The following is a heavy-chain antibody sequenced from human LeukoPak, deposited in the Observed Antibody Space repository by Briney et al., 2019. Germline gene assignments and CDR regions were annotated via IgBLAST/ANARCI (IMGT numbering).Heavy chain of an antibody. J-gene: IGHJ6*02. CDR1: GYSFSSYA. CDR3: ARVHYGPYVVDYYYGMDV. CDR2: ISAYNGNT. V-gene: IGHV1-18*01. Sequence: GASVKVSCKTSGYSFSSYALSWVRQAPGQGLEWMGWISAYNGNTNYAQKLQGRVTMTTDTSTSTAYMELRSLRSDDTAVYYCARVHYGPYVVDYYYGMDVWGQGTTVTVSS. D-gene: IGHD4-17*01.